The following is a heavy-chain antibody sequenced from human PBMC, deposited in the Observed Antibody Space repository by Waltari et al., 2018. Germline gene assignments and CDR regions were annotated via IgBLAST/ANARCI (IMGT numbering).Heavy chain of an antibody. J-gene: IGHJ5*02. D-gene: IGHD6-13*01. V-gene: IGHV1-18*04. CDR3: GLQPNSWVYTWFDP. CDR2: ISPYDGNT. Sequence: QIQLVQSGPELKEPGASVKVSCKASGHTPTRFGLGRVRQAPGHGPEWVGWISPYDGNTLYARKVQGRVTMTTDTSTNTAYMELRNLRSDDTAVYYCGLQPNSWVYTWFDPWGQGTLVSVSS. CDR1: GHTPTRFG.